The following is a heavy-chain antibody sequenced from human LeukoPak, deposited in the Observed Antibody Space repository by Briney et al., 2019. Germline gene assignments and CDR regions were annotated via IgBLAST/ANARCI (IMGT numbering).Heavy chain of an antibody. CDR1: GASISSTYW. V-gene: IGHV4-4*02. D-gene: IGHD5-24*01. CDR2: IHDSGST. Sequence: SETLSLTCAVSGASISSTYWSTWVRQPPGKGLEWIGEIHDSGSTNYNPSLKSRVSISVDKSMKQFSLNLTSVTAADTAVYYCATRATDGPLWGQGTLVTVSS. CDR3: ATRATDGPL. J-gene: IGHJ4*02.